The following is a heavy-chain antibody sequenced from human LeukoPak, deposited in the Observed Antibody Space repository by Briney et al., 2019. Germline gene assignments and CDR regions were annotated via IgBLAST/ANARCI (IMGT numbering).Heavy chain of an antibody. CDR2: INPENGGT. V-gene: IGHV1-2*02. Sequence: ASVKVSCKASGYAFTGYYVHWVRQAPGQGLEWMGWINPENGGTKYAQKFQGRVTMAGDTSITSAYMDLNRLRSDDTAVYFCARGGGPTPTSGFDYWGQGTLVTVSS. D-gene: IGHD1-26*01. CDR3: ARGGGPTPTSGFDY. J-gene: IGHJ4*02. CDR1: GYAFTGYY.